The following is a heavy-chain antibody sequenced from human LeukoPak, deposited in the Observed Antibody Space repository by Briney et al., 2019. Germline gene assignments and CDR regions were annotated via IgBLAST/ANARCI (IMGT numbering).Heavy chain of an antibody. V-gene: IGHV1-69*01. D-gene: IGHD1-20*01. CDR2: IIPIFGTA. CDR3: ARDRRYNWNDGGGVYFDY. Sequence: ASVKVSCKASGGTFSSYAISWVRQAPGQGLEWMGGIIPIFGTANYAQKFQGRVTITADESTSTAYMELSSRRSEDTAVYYCARDRRYNWNDGGGVYFDYWGQGTLVTVSS. J-gene: IGHJ4*02. CDR1: GGTFSSYA.